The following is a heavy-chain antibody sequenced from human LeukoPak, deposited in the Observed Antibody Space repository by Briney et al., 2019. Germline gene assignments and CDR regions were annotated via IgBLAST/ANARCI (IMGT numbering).Heavy chain of an antibody. V-gene: IGHV4-39*01. J-gene: IGHJ3*02. CDR3: ARPVDFDWDDAFDI. Sequence: SETLSLTCTVSGGSTSSSSYYWGWIRQPPGKGLEWIGSIYYSGSTYYNPSLKSRVTISVDTSKNQFSLKLSSVTAADTAVYYCARPVDFDWDDAFDIWGQGTMVTVSS. CDR2: IYYSGST. CDR1: GGSTSSSSYY. D-gene: IGHD3-9*01.